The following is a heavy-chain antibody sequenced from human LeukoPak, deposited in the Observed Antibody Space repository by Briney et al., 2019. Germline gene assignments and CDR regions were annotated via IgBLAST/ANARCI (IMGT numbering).Heavy chain of an antibody. CDR1: GYTFTGYY. V-gene: IGHV1-2*02. J-gene: IGHJ6*03. Sequence: VSVKVSCKASGYTFTGYYMHWVRQAPGQGLEWMGWINPNSGGTNYAQKFQGRVTMTRDTSISTAYMELSRLRSDDMAVYYCARERGSDRSSTSCQVYYYYMDVWGKGTTVTVSS. CDR2: INPNSGGT. D-gene: IGHD2-2*01. CDR3: ARERGSDRSSTSCQVYYYYMDV.